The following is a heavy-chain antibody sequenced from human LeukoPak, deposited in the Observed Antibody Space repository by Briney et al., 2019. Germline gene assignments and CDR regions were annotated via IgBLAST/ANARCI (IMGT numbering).Heavy chain of an antibody. J-gene: IGHJ4*02. CDR2: IYYSGST. CDR3: ARGDTAMAKAPNHYFDY. Sequence: ASETLSLTCTVSGGSFSSSSYYWGWIRQPPGKGLEWIGSIYYSGSTYYNPSLKSRVTISVDTSKNQFSLKLSSVTAADTAVYYCARGDTAMAKAPNHYFDYWGQGTLVTVSS. V-gene: IGHV4-39*07. CDR1: GGSFSSSSYY. D-gene: IGHD5-18*01.